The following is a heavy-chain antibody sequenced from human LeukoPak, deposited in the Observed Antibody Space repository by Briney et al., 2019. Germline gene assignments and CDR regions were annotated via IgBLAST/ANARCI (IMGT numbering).Heavy chain of an antibody. J-gene: IGHJ4*02. V-gene: IGHV3-30-3*01. Sequence: PGGSLRLSCAASGFTFSSYAMHWVRQAPGKGLEWVAVISYDGSNKYYADSVKGRFTISRDYSKNTLYLQMSSLRAEDTAVYYCAREEGLVLDYWGQGTLVTVSS. CDR3: AREEGLVLDY. CDR1: GFTFSSYA. CDR2: ISYDGSNK. D-gene: IGHD2-8*02.